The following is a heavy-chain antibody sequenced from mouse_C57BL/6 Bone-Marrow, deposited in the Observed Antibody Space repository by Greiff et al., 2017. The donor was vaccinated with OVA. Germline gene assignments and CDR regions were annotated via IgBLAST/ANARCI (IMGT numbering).Heavy chain of an antibody. CDR1: GYTFTSYG. J-gene: IGHJ3*01. V-gene: IGHV1-81*01. D-gene: IGHD4-1*01. Sequence: VQVVESGAELARPGASVKLSCKASGYTFTSYGISWVKQRTGQGLEWIGEIYPRSGNTYYNEKFKGKATLTADKSSSTAYMELRSLTSEDSAVYFCARFWDSYWGQGTLVTVSA. CDR2: IYPRSGNT. CDR3: ARFWDSY.